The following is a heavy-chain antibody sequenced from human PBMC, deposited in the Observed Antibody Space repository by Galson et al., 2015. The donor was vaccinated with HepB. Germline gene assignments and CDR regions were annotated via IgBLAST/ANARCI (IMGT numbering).Heavy chain of an antibody. V-gene: IGHV3-15*01. J-gene: IGHJ6*02. D-gene: IGHD3-3*01. CDR3: TTDLFLGGMDV. CDR2: IKNKPDAGTT. CDR1: GLTFSNTW. Sequence: LRLSCAASGLTFSNTWMSWVRQAPGKGLEWVGRIKNKPDAGTTEYAAPVKGRFTISRDDSKNTLYLQMNSLQTEDTAVYYCTTDLFLGGMDVWGQGTTVTVSS.